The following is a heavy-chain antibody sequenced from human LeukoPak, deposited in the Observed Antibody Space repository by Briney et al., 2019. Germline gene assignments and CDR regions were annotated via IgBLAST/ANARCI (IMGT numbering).Heavy chain of an antibody. CDR2: INSGGSGT. D-gene: IGHD7-27*01. CDR3: ATSLGPLTEY. CDR1: GFAFSSNW. Sequence: PGGSLRLSCAASGFAFSSNWMHWVRQTPGKGLVWVSRINSGGSGTSYADSVEGRFTFSRDNAKNTLYLQMNSLRAEDTAVYYCATSLGPLTEYWGQGTLVTVSS. V-gene: IGHV3-74*01. J-gene: IGHJ4*02.